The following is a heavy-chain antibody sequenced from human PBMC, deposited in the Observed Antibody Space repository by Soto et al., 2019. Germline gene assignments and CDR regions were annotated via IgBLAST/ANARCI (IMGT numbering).Heavy chain of an antibody. J-gene: IGHJ4*02. Sequence: SVKVSCKASGGTFSSYAISWVRQAPGQGLECMGGIIPIFGTANYAQKFQGRVTITAXXSXSXXXVXLXXLRSEDTAVYYCATYPRGDTAMVYFDYWGQGTLVTVSS. CDR3: ATYPRGDTAMVYFDY. D-gene: IGHD5-18*01. CDR2: IIPIFGTA. CDR1: GGTFSSYA. V-gene: IGHV1-69*13.